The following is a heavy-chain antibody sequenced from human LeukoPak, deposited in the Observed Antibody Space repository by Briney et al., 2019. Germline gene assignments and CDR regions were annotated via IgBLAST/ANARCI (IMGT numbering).Heavy chain of an antibody. CDR1: GFTFSSYW. Sequence: GGSLTLSCAASGFTFSSYWMHWVRQAPGKGLVWVSRINSDGSSTSYAASVKGRFTISTDNAKNTLYLQMNSLRAEDTAVYDCARETSGSYYNLWDYWGQGTLVTVSS. J-gene: IGHJ4*02. CDR2: INSDGSST. D-gene: IGHD3-10*01. CDR3: ARETSGSYYNLWDY. V-gene: IGHV3-74*01.